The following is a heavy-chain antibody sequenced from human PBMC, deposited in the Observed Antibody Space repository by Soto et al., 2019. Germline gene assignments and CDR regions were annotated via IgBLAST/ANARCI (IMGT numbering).Heavy chain of an antibody. V-gene: IGHV3-23*01. Sequence: GGSLRLSCAASGFTFSTYAMSWVRQAPGKGLEWVSAIGRNGDSTYYADSVKGRFTISRDNSKNTLYLQMNSLRAEDTAVYYCARDQTGSCSSCRDVPGQCDYWGQGTLVTVSS. CDR2: IGRNGDST. CDR3: ARDQTGSCSSCRDVPGQCDY. D-gene: IGHD6-13*01. CDR1: GFTFSTYA. J-gene: IGHJ4*02.